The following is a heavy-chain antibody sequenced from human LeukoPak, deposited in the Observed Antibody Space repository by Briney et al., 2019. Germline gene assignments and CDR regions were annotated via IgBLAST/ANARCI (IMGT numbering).Heavy chain of an antibody. J-gene: IGHJ6*03. Sequence: SETLSLTCTVSGGSISSSSYYWGWIRQPPGKGLEWIGSIYYSGSTYYNPSLKSRVTISVDTSKNQFSLKLSSVTAADTAVYYCARITMTTVGGNYYYYYMDVWGKGATVTVSS. D-gene: IGHD4-23*01. CDR3: ARITMTTVGGNYYYYYMDV. CDR1: GGSISSSSYY. V-gene: IGHV4-39*01. CDR2: IYYSGST.